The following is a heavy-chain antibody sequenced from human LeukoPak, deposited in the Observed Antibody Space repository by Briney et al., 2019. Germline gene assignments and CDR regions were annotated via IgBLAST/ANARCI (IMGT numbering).Heavy chain of an antibody. CDR3: ARGRGHFDY. Sequence: SETLSLTCTVSGGSISSSSYYWGWIRRPPGKGLEWIGYIYYSGSTNYNPSLKSRVTISLETSKNQFSLKLSSATAADTAVYYCARGRGHFDYWGQGTLVTVSS. J-gene: IGHJ4*02. CDR2: IYYSGST. CDR1: GGSISSSSYY. V-gene: IGHV4-61*05.